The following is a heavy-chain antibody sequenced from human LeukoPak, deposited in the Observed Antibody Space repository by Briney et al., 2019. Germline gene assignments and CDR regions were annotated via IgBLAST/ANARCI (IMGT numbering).Heavy chain of an antibody. CDR2: IYTSGST. Sequence: SETLSLTCTVSGGPISSYYWSWIRQPAGKGLEWIGRIYTSGSTSSNPSLQSRVTMSVDKSKNQFYLKLSCVSAADTAVYYYARDNHDSSCHPHSGQGTLVTDSS. J-gene: IGHJ4*02. CDR3: ARDNHDSSCHPH. V-gene: IGHV4-4*07. CDR1: GGPISSYY. D-gene: IGHD3-22*01.